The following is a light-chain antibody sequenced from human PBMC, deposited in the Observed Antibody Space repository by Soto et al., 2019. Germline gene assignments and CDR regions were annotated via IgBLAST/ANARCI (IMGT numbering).Light chain of an antibody. CDR2: GAS. Sequence: EIVMTQSPATLSVSPGERATLSCRASQSVNIYLAWYQQKPGQAPRLLIFGASYRATGIPARFSGSGSGTDFTLTISRLEPEDSGVYYCQQYNHWPRTFGQGTKVDIK. CDR1: QSVNIY. V-gene: IGKV3D-15*01. J-gene: IGKJ1*01. CDR3: QQYNHWPRT.